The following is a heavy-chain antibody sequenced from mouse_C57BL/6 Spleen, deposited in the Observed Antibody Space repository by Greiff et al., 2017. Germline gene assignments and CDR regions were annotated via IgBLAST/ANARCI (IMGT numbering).Heavy chain of an antibody. CDR1: GYTFTDYY. CDR3: ARKDGYYRYYYAMDY. J-gene: IGHJ4*01. D-gene: IGHD2-3*01. Sequence: EVQLQQSGPELVKPGASVKISCKASGYTFTDYYMNWVKQSHGKSLEWIGDINPNNGGTSYNQKFKGKATLTVDKSSSTAYMELRSLTSEDSAVYYCARKDGYYRYYYAMDYWGQGTSVTVSS. V-gene: IGHV1-26*01. CDR2: INPNNGGT.